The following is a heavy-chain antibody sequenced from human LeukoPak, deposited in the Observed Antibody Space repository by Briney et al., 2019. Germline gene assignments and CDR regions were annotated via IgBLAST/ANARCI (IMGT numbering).Heavy chain of an antibody. V-gene: IGHV3-21*01. CDR1: GFTFNSYS. J-gene: IGHJ3*02. CDR2: ISSGSSYI. Sequence: KPGGSLRHSCAASGFTFNSYSMNWVRQAPGKGLEWASSISSGSSYIFYADSVKGRFTISRDNAKNSLYLQMNSLRAEDTAVYYCARQVGVDDAFDIWGQGTMVTVSS. CDR3: ARQVGVDDAFDI. D-gene: IGHD1-26*01.